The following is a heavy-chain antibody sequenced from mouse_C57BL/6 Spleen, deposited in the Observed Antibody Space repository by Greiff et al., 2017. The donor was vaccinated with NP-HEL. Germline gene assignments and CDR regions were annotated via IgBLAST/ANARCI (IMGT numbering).Heavy chain of an antibody. CDR1: GYTFTDYN. Sequence: EVQLQQSGPELVKPGASVKMSCKASGYTFTDYNMHWVKQSHGKSLEWIGYINPNNGGTSYNQKFKGKATLTVNKSSSTAYMELRSLTSEDSAVYYCARGITTGVTFDGWGKGTTLTVSS. J-gene: IGHJ2*01. CDR3: ARGITTGVTFDG. CDR2: INPNNGGT. D-gene: IGHD2-4*01. V-gene: IGHV1-22*01.